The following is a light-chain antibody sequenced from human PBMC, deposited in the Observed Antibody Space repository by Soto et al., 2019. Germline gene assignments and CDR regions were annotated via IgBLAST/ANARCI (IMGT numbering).Light chain of an antibody. J-gene: IGLJ2*01. CDR2: DVS. Sequence: QSALTQPASVSGSPGQSITISCTGTSTYIGRYNYVSWYQQHPGKAPKHILYDVSTRPSGVSNPFSGSKSGNTASLTISGLKAENEADYYCCSDTRSITLGVFGGGTKLT. CDR1: STYIGRYNY. V-gene: IGLV2-14*03. CDR3: CSDTRSITLGV.